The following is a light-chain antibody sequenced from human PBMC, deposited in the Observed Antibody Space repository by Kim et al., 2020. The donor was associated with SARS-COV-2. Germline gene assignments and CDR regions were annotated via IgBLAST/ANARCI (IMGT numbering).Light chain of an antibody. J-gene: IGLJ1*01. CDR1: ASDVGAYEY. V-gene: IGLV2-14*03. CDR2: DVR. CDR3: ASFTISDTFV. Sequence: GQSITISCTGTASDVGAYEYVAWYQQHPGTAPKLIIYDVRHRPSDVSDRFSGSKSGNTASLTISGLQSEDEADYYCASFTISDTFVFGTGTKVTVL.